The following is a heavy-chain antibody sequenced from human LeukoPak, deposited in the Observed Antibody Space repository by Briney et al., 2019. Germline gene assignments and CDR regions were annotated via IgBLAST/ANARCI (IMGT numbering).Heavy chain of an antibody. V-gene: IGHV3-74*01. CDR3: ARDSRRELRAFDY. D-gene: IGHD1-7*01. Sequence: PGGSLRLSCAASGFTFSSYWMHWIRQAPGKGLVWVSRINSDGSSTSYADSVKGRFTISRDNAKNTLYLQMNSLRAEDTAVYYCARDSRRELRAFDYWGQGTLVTVSS. CDR1: GFTFSSYW. J-gene: IGHJ4*02. CDR2: INSDGSST.